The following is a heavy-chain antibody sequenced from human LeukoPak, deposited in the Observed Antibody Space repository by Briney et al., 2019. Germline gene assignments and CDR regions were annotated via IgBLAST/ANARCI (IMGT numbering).Heavy chain of an antibody. Sequence: SETLSLTCTVSGGSISNYYWSWIRQPPGKGLEWIGYIYYSGSTNYNPSLKSRVTISVDTSKNQFSLKLSSVTAADTAVYYCARGPLPYYFDYWGQGTLVTVSS. J-gene: IGHJ4*02. CDR2: IYYSGST. V-gene: IGHV4-59*12. D-gene: IGHD5/OR15-5a*01. CDR3: ARGPLPYYFDY. CDR1: GGSISNYY.